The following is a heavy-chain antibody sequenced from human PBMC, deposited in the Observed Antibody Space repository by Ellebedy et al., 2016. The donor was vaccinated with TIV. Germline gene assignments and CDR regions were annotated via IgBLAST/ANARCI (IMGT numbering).Heavy chain of an antibody. D-gene: IGHD3-16*01. CDR3: ARFGSYYVDL. Sequence: GESLKISCSASEFTFSGVWMSWVRQAPGQGLEWVANIRPDGSEKIYADSVKGRFTISRDNTKNSLYLQMNNLRVDDTAVYYCARFGSYYVDLWGKGNMVTVSS. J-gene: IGHJ6*03. CDR2: IRPDGSEK. V-gene: IGHV3-7*01. CDR1: EFTFSGVW.